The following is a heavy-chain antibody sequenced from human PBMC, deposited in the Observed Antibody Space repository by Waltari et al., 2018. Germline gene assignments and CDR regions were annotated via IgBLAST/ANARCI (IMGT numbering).Heavy chain of an antibody. J-gene: IGHJ6*02. CDR1: EFTFSSYA. Sequence: QVQLVESGGGVVQPGRSLRLSCAASEFTFSSYAMHWVRQAPGKGLEWVAVISYNERNIYYVDSVKGRFTISRDNSKKMLYLQMNSLRAEDTAVYYCARDYCDRTNCHGMDGWGQGTTVTVSS. V-gene: IGHV3-30*04. CDR3: ARDYCDRTNCHGMDG. D-gene: IGHD3-22*01. CDR2: ISYNERNI.